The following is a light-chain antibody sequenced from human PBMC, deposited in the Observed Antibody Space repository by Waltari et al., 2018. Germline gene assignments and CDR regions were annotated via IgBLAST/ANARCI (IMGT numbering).Light chain of an antibody. V-gene: IGLV2-23*02. J-gene: IGLJ2*01. Sequence: QSALTQPASMSASPGQSITVSCTGTGSDVGNYNLVSWYQQHPGKAPKLLISEVTQRPSGISNRFSGSKSANTASLTISGLQAEDEGDYFCSSYAGEASVVFGGGTKLTVL. CDR2: EVT. CDR3: SSYAGEASVV. CDR1: GSDVGNYNL.